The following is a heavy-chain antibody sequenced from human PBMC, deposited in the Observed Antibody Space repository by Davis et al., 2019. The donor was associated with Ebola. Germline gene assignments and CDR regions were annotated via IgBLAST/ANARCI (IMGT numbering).Heavy chain of an antibody. D-gene: IGHD2-8*02. V-gene: IGHV3-74*01. Sequence: GESLKISCAASGFSISTYWMHWVRQAPGKGLVWVSRINTDGGSTSYADSVRGRFTVSRDNAQNSLYLQMNSLRAEDTAMYYCAKEDWWRFDPWGQGTLVTVSS. J-gene: IGHJ5*02. CDR3: AKEDWWRFDP. CDR1: GFSISTYW. CDR2: INTDGGST.